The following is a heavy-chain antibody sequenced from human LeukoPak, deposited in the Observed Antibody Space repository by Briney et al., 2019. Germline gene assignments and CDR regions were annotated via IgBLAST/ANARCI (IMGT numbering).Heavy chain of an antibody. V-gene: IGHV4-4*09. CDR1: GGSISSYC. J-gene: IGHJ3*02. Sequence: PSETLSLTCTVSGGSISSYCWSWIRQPPGKGLEWIGYIYTSGSTNYNPSLKSRVTISVDTSKNQFSLKLSSVTAADTAVYYCAATGDAFDIWGQGTMVTVSS. D-gene: IGHD2-15*01. CDR2: IYTSGST. CDR3: AATGDAFDI.